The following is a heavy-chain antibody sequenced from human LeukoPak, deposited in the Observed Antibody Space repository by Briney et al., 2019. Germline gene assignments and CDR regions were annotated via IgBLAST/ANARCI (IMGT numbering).Heavy chain of an antibody. V-gene: IGHV4-34*01. Sequence: SETLSLTCTVSGGSFRGFYWTWIRQPPGKGLEWIGEITHTGSTNYHPSLMSRVTISVDTSKNQFSLKLSSVTAADTTVYYCARGAPGRDDGLDIWGQGTMVTVSS. CDR1: GGSFRGFY. CDR3: ARGAPGRDDGLDI. J-gene: IGHJ3*02. D-gene: IGHD5-24*01. CDR2: ITHTGST.